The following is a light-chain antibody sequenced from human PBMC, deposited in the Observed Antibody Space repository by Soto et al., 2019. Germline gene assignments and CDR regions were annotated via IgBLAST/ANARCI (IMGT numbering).Light chain of an antibody. CDR3: QQYDNLPLT. CDR2: DAS. CDR1: QDINNY. V-gene: IGKV1-33*01. J-gene: IGKJ4*01. Sequence: DIHMTHSPSSLSASVVYRFTITCQASQDINNYLNWYQQKSGKAPKLLIYDASDLETGVPSRFSGSGSGTDFTFTISSLQPEDIATYYCQQYDNLPLTFGGGTKVDIK.